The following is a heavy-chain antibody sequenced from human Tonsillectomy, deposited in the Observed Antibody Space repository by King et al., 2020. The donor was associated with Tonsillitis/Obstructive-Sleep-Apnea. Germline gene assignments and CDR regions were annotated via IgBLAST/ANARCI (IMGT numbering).Heavy chain of an antibody. D-gene: IGHD3-3*01. Sequence: VQLVESGGGLVQPGGSLRLSCAASGFTFSSYEMNWVRQAPGKGLEWVSYISSSGSIIYYTDSVKGRFTISRNNAKNSLYLQMNSLRAEDTAVYYCARVGLDDFWSGHYDFAFDIWGQGTIVSVSS. CDR3: ARVGLDDFWSGHYDFAFDI. V-gene: IGHV3-48*03. J-gene: IGHJ3*02. CDR2: ISSSGSII. CDR1: GFTFSSYE.